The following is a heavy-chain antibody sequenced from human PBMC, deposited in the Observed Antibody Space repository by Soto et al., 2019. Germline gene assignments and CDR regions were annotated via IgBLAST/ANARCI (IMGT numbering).Heavy chain of an antibody. CDR2: ISRSSSTI. V-gene: IGHV3-48*02. Sequence: PGGSLRLSCAASGFTFSSYSMNWVRQAPGKGLEWVSYISRSSSTIYYADSVKGRFTISRDNAKNSLYLQMNSLRDEDTAVYYCARYVGYYYASSGYYRFDYWGQGTLVTVSS. CDR1: GFTFSSYS. CDR3: ARYVGYYYASSGYYRFDY. J-gene: IGHJ4*02. D-gene: IGHD3-22*01.